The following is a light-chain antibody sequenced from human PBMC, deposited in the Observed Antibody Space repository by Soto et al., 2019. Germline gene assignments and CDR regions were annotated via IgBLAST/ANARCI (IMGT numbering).Light chain of an antibody. Sequence: EILMTQSPATLSVSPGETVTFSCRASRSVSNRLAWYQPKPGQAPRLLISGASNGATGIPPKFSGSGSGTEFTLTVDSLQSDDIAVYYCQQYYNWPVTFGGGTKVDIK. CDR1: RSVSNR. J-gene: IGKJ4*01. V-gene: IGKV3-15*01. CDR2: GAS. CDR3: QQYYNWPVT.